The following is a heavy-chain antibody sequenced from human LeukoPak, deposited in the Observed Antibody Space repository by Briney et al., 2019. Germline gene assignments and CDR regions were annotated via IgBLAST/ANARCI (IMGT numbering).Heavy chain of an antibody. CDR1: GVTFSTYA. J-gene: IGHJ4*02. V-gene: IGHV3-23*01. CDR3: AKSPSSGYYLYYFDY. D-gene: IGHD3-22*01. CDR2: ISGSGGST. Sequence: GGSLRLSCAASGVTFSTYAMSWVRQAPGKGLEWVSAISGSGGSTHYADSVKGRFTISRDNSKNTLHLQMNSLRAEDTAVYYCAKSPSSGYYLYYFDYWGQGTLVTVSS.